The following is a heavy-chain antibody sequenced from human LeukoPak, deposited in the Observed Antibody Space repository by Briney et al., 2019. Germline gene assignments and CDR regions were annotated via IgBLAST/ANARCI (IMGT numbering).Heavy chain of an antibody. CDR2: ISWNSGSI. CDR3: AKDMRYSSNDAFDI. Sequence: GGSLRLSCAASGFTFDDYAMHWVRQAPGKGLEWVSGISWNSGSIGYADSVKGRFTISRDNAKNSLYLQMNSLGAEDTALYYCAKDMRYSSNDAFDIWGQGTMVTVSS. V-gene: IGHV3-9*01. CDR1: GFTFDDYA. D-gene: IGHD5-18*01. J-gene: IGHJ3*02.